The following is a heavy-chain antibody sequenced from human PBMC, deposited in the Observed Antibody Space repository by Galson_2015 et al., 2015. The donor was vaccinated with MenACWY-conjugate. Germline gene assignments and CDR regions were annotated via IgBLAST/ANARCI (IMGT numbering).Heavy chain of an antibody. Sequence: GKGLEWIGEIYYSGKTNYKPSLRGRVTISLDENKGEFFLRLASVTAADTALYFCARALSSSRTVWGQGIVVAVSS. V-gene: IGHV4/OR15-8*02. CDR2: IYYSGKT. D-gene: IGHD6-13*01. J-gene: IGHJ1*01. CDR3: ARALSSSRTV.